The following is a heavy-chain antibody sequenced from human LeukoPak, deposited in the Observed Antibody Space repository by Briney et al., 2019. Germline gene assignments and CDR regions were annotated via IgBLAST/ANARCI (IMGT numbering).Heavy chain of an antibody. Sequence: GGSLRLSCAASGFTFSSYAMHWVRQAPGKGLEWVAVISYDGSNKYYADSVKGRFTISRDNSKNTLYLQMNSLRAKDTAVYYCAREDGGYGDYYDYWGQGTLVTVSS. CDR2: ISYDGSNK. J-gene: IGHJ4*02. CDR1: GFTFSSYA. D-gene: IGHD4-17*01. CDR3: AREDGGYGDYYDY. V-gene: IGHV3-30*14.